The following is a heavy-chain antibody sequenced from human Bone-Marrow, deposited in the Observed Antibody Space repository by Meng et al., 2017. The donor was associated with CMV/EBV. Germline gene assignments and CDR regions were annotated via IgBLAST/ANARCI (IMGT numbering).Heavy chain of an antibody. V-gene: IGHV4-59*01. Sequence: GSLRLSCTVSGGSISSYYWSWIRQPPGKGLEWIGYIYYSGSTNYNPSLKSRVTISVDTSKNQFSLKLSSVTAADTAVYYGERISNWFDPWGQGTMVTVSS. CDR3: ERISNWFDP. J-gene: IGHJ5*02. CDR2: IYYSGST. CDR1: GGSISSYY.